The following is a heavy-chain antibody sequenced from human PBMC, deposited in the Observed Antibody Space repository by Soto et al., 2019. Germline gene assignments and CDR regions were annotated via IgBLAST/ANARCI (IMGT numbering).Heavy chain of an antibody. CDR1: GSGFSFSNYA. V-gene: IGHV3-64D*06. D-gene: IGHD3-10*01. J-gene: IGHJ4*02. CDR2: ISSNGGST. CDR3: VKVSSAYYYGSGSYSGLDY. Sequence: GGSLRLSCSVSGSGFSFSNYAMHWVRQAPGKGLEFVSAISSNGGSTYNADSVKGRFTISRDNSKNTLYLQMSSLRAEDTAVYYCVKVSSAYYYGSGSYSGLDYWGQGTPVTVSS.